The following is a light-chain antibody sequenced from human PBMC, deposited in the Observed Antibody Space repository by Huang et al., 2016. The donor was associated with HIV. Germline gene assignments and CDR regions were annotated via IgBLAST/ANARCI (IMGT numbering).Light chain of an antibody. CDR1: QNINTY. CDR2: DAS. J-gene: IGKJ4*01. Sequence: EIVLTQSPVTLSMPPGQRATLSCRASQNINTYLAWYQQKPGQAPRLLIYDASNRATGIPARFRGSGSGTDFTLTISSLEPEDFVVYFCQQRSTWPLTFGGGTTIEIK. CDR3: QQRSTWPLT. V-gene: IGKV3-11*01.